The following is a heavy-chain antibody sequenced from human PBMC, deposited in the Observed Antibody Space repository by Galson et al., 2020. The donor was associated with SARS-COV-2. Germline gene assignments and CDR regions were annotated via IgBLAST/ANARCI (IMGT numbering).Heavy chain of an antibody. CDR3: AKVGYYDSSGYWDY. V-gene: IGHV3-23*01. CDR2: ISGSGGST. D-gene: IGHD3-22*01. CDR1: GFTFSSYA. Sequence: GESLKISCAASGFTFSSYAMSWVRQAPGKGLEWVSAISGSGGSTYYADSVKGRFTISRDNSKNTLYLQMNSLRAEDTAVYYCAKVGYYDSSGYWDYWGQGTLVTVSS. J-gene: IGHJ4*02.